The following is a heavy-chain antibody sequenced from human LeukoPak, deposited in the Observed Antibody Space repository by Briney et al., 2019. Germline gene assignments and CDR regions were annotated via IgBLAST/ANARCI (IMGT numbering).Heavy chain of an antibody. J-gene: IGHJ2*01. V-gene: IGHV3-23*01. D-gene: IGHD2/OR15-2a*01. CDR3: ATEYCVDRGNFDL. CDR2: MINSGGST. CDR1: GFTFSSYA. Sequence: PGGSLRLSCVASGFTFSSYAMTWVRQAPGKGLEWVSTMINSGGSTFYADSVKGRFTISRDNAKNSLYLQMNSLRVEDTAVYYCATEYCVDRGNFDLWGRGTLVTVSS.